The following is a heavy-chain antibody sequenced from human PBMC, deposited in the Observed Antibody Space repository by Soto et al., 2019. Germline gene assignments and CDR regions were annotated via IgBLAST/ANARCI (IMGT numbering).Heavy chain of an antibody. Sequence: EVQLVESGGGLVKPGGSLRLFCAASGFTFSSYSMNWVRQAPGKGLEWVSSISSSSSYIYYADSVKGRFTISRDNAKNSLYLQMNSLRAEDTAVYYCARDVSGDTPYYYYYGMDVWGQGTTVTVSS. V-gene: IGHV3-21*01. J-gene: IGHJ6*02. CDR2: ISSSSSYI. CDR3: ARDVSGDTPYYYYYGMDV. D-gene: IGHD2-2*02. CDR1: GFTFSSYS.